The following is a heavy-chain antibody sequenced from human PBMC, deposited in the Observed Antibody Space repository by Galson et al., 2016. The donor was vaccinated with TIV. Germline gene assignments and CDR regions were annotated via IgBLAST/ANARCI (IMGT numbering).Heavy chain of an antibody. Sequence: SVKVSCKATGYTFTSFGIAWVRQAPGQGLEWMGWISGYNGKTYYAQKFQDRVTMTTDTFTNTAYMELRSLRSDDTAVYYCTRDRSIAAPRDMDVWGQGTLVTVSS. CDR2: ISGYNGKT. J-gene: IGHJ4*02. V-gene: IGHV1-18*01. D-gene: IGHD6-6*01. CDR1: GYTFTSFG. CDR3: TRDRSIAAPRDMDV.